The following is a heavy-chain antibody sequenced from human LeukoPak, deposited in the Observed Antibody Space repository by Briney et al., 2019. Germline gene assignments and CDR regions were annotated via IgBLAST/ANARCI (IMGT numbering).Heavy chain of an antibody. CDR3: AKDGSGFVWDY. CDR1: GFSGFSFSDYW. CDR2: IRQDGTDK. Sequence: GGSLRLSCEASGFSGFSFSDYWTSWVRQAPGKGLEWVAIIRQDGTDKYYADSVKGRFTISRDNAKNSLYLQMNSLRAEDTAVYYCAKDGSGFVWDYWGQGTLVTVSS. D-gene: IGHD3-22*01. V-gene: IGHV3-7*03. J-gene: IGHJ4*02.